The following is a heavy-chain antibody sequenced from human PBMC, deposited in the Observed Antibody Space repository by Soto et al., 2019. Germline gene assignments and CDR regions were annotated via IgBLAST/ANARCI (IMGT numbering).Heavy chain of an antibody. D-gene: IGHD6-13*01. V-gene: IGHV4-30-4*01. CDR3: ARGPDGYSSDWYNWFDH. J-gene: IGHJ5*02. CDR2: IYYSGSA. Sequence: TVSGGSISRGDYYWSWIRQPPGKGLEWIGYIYYSGSAYYNPSLKSRVTISVDTSKNQFSLKLRSVTAADTAVYYCARGPDGYSSDWYNWFDHWGQGTLVTVSS. CDR1: GGSISRGDYY.